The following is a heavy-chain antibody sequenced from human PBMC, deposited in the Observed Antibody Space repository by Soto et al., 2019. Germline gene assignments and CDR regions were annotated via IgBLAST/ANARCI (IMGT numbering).Heavy chain of an antibody. CDR1: GGTFSSYA. V-gene: IGHV1-69*13. CDR2: IIPIFGTA. CDR3: ARERDVDCSGKNSYYYYDY. Sequence: ASVKVSCKASGGTFSSYAISWVRQAPGQGLEWMGGIIPIFGTANYAQKFQGRVTITADESTSTAYMELIKLRSDDTAVYYCARERDVDCSGKNSYYYYDYWGQGTQVTVSS. J-gene: IGHJ4*02. D-gene: IGHD2-15*01.